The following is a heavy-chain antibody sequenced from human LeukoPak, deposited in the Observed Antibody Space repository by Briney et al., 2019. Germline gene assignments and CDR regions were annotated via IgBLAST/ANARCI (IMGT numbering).Heavy chain of an antibody. CDR3: ARGVYIAAAQYAY. D-gene: IGHD6-13*01. CDR2: IYYSGTS. Sequence: PSETLSLTCTVSGGSISSYYWSWIRQPPGKGLEWIGYIYYSGTSNYNPSLKSRVTISVDTSKNQFSLKLSSVTAADTAVYYCARGVYIAAAQYAYWGQGTLVTVSS. CDR1: GGSISSYY. V-gene: IGHV4-59*01. J-gene: IGHJ4*02.